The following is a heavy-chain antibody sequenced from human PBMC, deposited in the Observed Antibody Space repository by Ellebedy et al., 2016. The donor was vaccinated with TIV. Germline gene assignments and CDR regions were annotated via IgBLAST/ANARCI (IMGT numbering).Heavy chain of an antibody. J-gene: IGHJ4*02. D-gene: IGHD2-21*02. CDR2: IKQDGSEK. CDR1: GFTFSSYW. Sequence: GESLKISXAASGFTFSSYWMSWVRQAPGKGLEWVANIKQDGSEKNYVDSVKGRFTISRDNGKNSLYLQMNSLRAEDTAVYYCATNCGGDRYSLWVYWGQGTLVTVSS. CDR3: ATNCGGDRYSLWVY. V-gene: IGHV3-7*01.